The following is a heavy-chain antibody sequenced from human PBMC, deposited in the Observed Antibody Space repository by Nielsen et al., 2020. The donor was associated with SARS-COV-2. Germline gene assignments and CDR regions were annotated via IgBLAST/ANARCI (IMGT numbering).Heavy chain of an antibody. Sequence: GESLKISCAVSGFTFSSYDFNWVRQAPGKGLEWISYISRSGATKFYADSVKGRFTISRDTARKSIYLQLINLRADDTAVYYCARPSPNDYVYFDVWGQGTLVTVSS. V-gene: IGHV3-48*03. CDR3: ARPSPNDYVYFDV. CDR1: GFTFSSYD. D-gene: IGHD4-17*01. J-gene: IGHJ4*02. CDR2: ISRSGATK.